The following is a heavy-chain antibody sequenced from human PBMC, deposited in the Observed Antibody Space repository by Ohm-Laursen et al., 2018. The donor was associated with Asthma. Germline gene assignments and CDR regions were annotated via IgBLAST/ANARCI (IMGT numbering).Heavy chain of an antibody. V-gene: IGHV3-15*01. CDR1: GFTFSNAW. Sequence: SLRLSCAASGFTFSNAWMSWVRQTPGKGLEWVGRIKSKTDGGTTDYAAPVKGRFTISRDDSKNTLYLQMNSLKTEDTAVYYCTTGNTVTTHRGMDVWGQGTTVTVSS. D-gene: IGHD4-17*01. CDR3: TTGNTVTTHRGMDV. J-gene: IGHJ6*02. CDR2: IKSKTDGGTT.